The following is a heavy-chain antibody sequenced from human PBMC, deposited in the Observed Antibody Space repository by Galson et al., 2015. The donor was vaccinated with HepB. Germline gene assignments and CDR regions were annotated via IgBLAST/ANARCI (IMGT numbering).Heavy chain of an antibody. V-gene: IGHV4-34*01. D-gene: IGHD3-22*01. Sequence: ETLSLTCAVYGGSLSGYYWSWIRQPPGKGLEWIGEINRSGRTNYKPSLKSRVTISVDTSKNQFSLKLRSATAADTAVYYCARGPDYYDSSGSYGMDVWGQGTTVTVSS. J-gene: IGHJ6*02. CDR3: ARGPDYYDSSGSYGMDV. CDR1: GGSLSGYY. CDR2: INRSGRT.